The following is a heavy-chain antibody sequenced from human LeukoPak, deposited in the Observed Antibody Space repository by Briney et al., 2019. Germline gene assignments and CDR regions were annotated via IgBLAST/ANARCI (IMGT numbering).Heavy chain of an antibody. V-gene: IGHV3-7*01. J-gene: IGHJ4*02. CDR1: GFTFSSYW. CDR3: AREDYGSGSSFQGY. D-gene: IGHD3-10*01. CDR2: IKQDGSEK. Sequence: GGSLRLSCAASGFTFSSYWMSWVRQAPGKGLEWVANIKQDGSEKYYVDSVKGRFTISRDNAKNSLYLQMNSLRAEDTAVYYCAREDYGSGSSFQGYWGQGTLVTVSS.